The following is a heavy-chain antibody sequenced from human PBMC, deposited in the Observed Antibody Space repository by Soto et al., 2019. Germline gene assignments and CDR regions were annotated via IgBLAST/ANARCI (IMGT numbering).Heavy chain of an antibody. CDR2: ISPSGDSA. V-gene: IGHV3-23*01. CDR1: GFTFTTSG. D-gene: IGHD6-13*01. CDR3: TKRPLAAAAKYFDY. Sequence: GGSLRLSCVVSGFTFTTSGMSWVRQAPGKGLEWVSSISPSGDSAHYADSVKGRFSTSRDNSKNTLYLELNSLRAEDTAVYHCTKRPLAAAAKYFDYWGRGTLVTVSS. J-gene: IGHJ4*02.